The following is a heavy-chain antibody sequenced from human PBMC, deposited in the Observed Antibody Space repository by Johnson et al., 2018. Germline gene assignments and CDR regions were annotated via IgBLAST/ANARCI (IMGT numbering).Heavy chain of an antibody. CDR2: ASYFGST. D-gene: IGHD2-15*01. Sequence: QVRLRESGPGLVKPSETLSLSCTVSGGSISNITYYWGWIRQPPGKGLEWIATASYFGSTYYNPSLKSRVTISLDTSKNQFSLKLNSVTAADTAVYYCARVNGDIFQQWGQGTLVIVSS. CDR3: ARVNGDIFQQ. J-gene: IGHJ1*01. V-gene: IGHV4-39*07. CDR1: GGSISNITYY.